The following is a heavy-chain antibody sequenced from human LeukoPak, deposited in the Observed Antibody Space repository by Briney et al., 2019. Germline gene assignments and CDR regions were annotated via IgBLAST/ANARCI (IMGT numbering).Heavy chain of an antibody. J-gene: IGHJ6*03. CDR2: ISGSGGGT. V-gene: IGHV3-23*01. Sequence: HTGGSLRLSCAASGFTFSSYAMSWVRQAPGKGLEWVSAISGSGGGTYYADSVKGRFTISRDNSKNTLYLQMNSLRAEDTAVYYCANHPPYCSGGSCYSNYYYYYMDVWGKGTTVTVSS. CDR1: GFTFSSYA. CDR3: ANHPPYCSGGSCYSNYYYYYMDV. D-gene: IGHD2-15*01.